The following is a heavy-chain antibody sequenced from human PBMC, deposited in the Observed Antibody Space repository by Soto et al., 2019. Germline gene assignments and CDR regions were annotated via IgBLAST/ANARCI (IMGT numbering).Heavy chain of an antibody. CDR2: INPDGSST. V-gene: IGHV3-74*01. J-gene: IGHJ6*03. CDR1: GFTFSSYW. Sequence: PGGSLRLSCAASGFTFSSYWMHWVRQAPGKGLMWVSRINPDGSSTNYVDSVKGRFIISRGNAKSTLYLQMNSLRAEYTSVYYCARDRSYFFYMDVWGKGTTVTVSS. CDR3: ARDRSYFFYMDV.